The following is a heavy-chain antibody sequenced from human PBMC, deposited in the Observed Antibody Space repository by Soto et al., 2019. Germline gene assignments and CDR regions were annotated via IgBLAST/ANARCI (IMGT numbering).Heavy chain of an antibody. D-gene: IGHD4-17*01. CDR1: GFTFSSYG. V-gene: IGHV3-30*18. Sequence: QVQLVESGGGVVQPGRSLRLSCAASGFTFSSYGMHWVRQAPGKGLEWVAVISYDGSNKYYVDSVKGRFTISRDNSKNTLYLQMNSLRAEDTAVYYCAKDSTVTPFDYWGQGTLVTVSS. CDR2: ISYDGSNK. J-gene: IGHJ4*02. CDR3: AKDSTVTPFDY.